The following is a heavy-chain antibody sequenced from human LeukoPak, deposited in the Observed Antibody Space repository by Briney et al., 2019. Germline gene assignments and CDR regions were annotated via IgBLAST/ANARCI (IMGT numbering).Heavy chain of an antibody. V-gene: IGHV3-23*01. CDR2: IRGSATMT. CDR3: AKRCSTSCYSAFDI. Sequence: PGGSLRLSCAASGFTFSSYAMNWVRQAPGKGLEWVASIRGSATMTYYADSVKGRFTISRDNSKNTLYLQMNSLRAEDTAVYYCAKRCSTSCYSAFDIWGQGTMVTVSS. D-gene: IGHD2-2*01. J-gene: IGHJ3*02. CDR1: GFTFSSYA.